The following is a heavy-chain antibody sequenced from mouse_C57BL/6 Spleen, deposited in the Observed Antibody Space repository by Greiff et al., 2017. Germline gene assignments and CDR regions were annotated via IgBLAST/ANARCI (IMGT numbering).Heavy chain of an antibody. CDR1: GFTFSNYW. J-gene: IGHJ4*01. Sequence: EVQLMESGGGLVQPGGSMKLSCVASGFTFSNYWMNWVRQSPEKGLEWVAQIRLKSDNYATHHAESVKGRFTISSDDSKSSVYLQMNNLRAEDTGIYYCTDLRGYAMDGWGQGTSVTVSS. V-gene: IGHV6-3*01. CDR3: TDLRGYAMDG. CDR2: IRLKSDNYAT. D-gene: IGHD1-1*01.